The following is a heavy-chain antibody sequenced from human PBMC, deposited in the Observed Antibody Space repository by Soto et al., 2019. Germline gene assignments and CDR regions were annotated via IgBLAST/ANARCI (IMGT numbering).Heavy chain of an antibody. D-gene: IGHD5-18*01. V-gene: IGHV1-46*01. CDR1: GYTFTSYY. CDR3: ARGSEVQLWLRYPFDY. Sequence: ASVKVSCKASGYTFTSYYMHWVRQAPGQGLEWMGIINPSGGSTSYAQKFQGRVTMTRDTSTSTVYMELSSLRSEDTAVYYCARGSEVQLWLRYPFDYWGQGTLVTVSS. J-gene: IGHJ4*02. CDR2: INPSGGST.